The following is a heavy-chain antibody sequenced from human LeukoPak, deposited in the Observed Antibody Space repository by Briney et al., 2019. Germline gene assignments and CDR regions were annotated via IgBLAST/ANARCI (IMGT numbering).Heavy chain of an antibody. CDR2: IYTSGST. Sequence: PSQTLSLTCTVSGGSISSGSYYWSWIRQPAGKGLEWIGRIYTSGSTNYNPSLNSRVTILIDTSKNHFSLRLRSVTAADTAVYYCASLRKRGGAFDLWGQGTVVTVSS. CDR3: ASLRKRGGAFDL. V-gene: IGHV4-61*02. J-gene: IGHJ3*01. CDR1: GGSISSGSYY.